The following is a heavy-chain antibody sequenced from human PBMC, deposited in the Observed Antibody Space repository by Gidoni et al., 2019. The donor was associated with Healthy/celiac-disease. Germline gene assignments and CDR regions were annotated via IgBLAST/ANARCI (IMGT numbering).Heavy chain of an antibody. CDR2: IYYSGST. V-gene: IGHV4-30-4*01. Sequence: QVQLQESGPGLVKPSQTLSLTCTVSGGSISRGDYYWSWIRQPPGKGLEWIGYIYYSGSTYYNPSLKSRVTISVDTSKNQFSLKLSSVTAADTAVYYCARDSVVPAALQGYFDYWGQGTLVTVSS. CDR1: GGSISRGDYY. D-gene: IGHD2-2*01. J-gene: IGHJ4*02. CDR3: ARDSVVPAALQGYFDY.